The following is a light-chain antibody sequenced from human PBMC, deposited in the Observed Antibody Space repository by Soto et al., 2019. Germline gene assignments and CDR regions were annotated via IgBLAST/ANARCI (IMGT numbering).Light chain of an antibody. CDR3: QQYNDWPPYT. CDR1: QTVSNN. J-gene: IGKJ2*01. CDR2: GAS. Sequence: EVVMTQSPATLSVSPGERATLSCRASQTVSNNLAWYQQKPGQAPRLLIYGASTRATGIPARFSGSGSGTEFTLTISSLQSEDFAIYYCQQYNDWPPYTFGQGTKLEIK. V-gene: IGKV3-15*01.